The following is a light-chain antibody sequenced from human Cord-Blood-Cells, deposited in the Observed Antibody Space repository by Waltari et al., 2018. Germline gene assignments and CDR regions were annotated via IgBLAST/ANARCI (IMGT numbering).Light chain of an antibody. Sequence: HSALTQPASVSGSPGQSLTISCTGTSSDVGSYNLVSWYQQHPGKAPKLMIYEGSKRPSGVSSRFSGSKSGNAAALTISGLQAEDEADYYCCSYAGSSTWVFGGGTKLTVL. CDR2: EGS. V-gene: IGLV2-23*01. CDR3: CSYAGSSTWV. CDR1: SSDVGSYNL. J-gene: IGLJ3*02.